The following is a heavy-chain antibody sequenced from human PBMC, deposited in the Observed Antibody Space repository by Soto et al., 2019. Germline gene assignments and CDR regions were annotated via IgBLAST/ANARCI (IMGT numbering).Heavy chain of an antibody. Sequence: QVQLVESGGGVVQPGRSLRLSCAASGFTFSSYAMHWVRQAPGKGLEWVAVISYDGSNKYYADSVKGRFTISRDNSKNTLYLQMNSLRAEDTAVYYCAREYYYGSGSYLDCWGQGTLVTVSS. D-gene: IGHD3-10*01. J-gene: IGHJ4*02. CDR1: GFTFSSYA. CDR3: AREYYYGSGSYLDC. V-gene: IGHV3-30-3*01. CDR2: ISYDGSNK.